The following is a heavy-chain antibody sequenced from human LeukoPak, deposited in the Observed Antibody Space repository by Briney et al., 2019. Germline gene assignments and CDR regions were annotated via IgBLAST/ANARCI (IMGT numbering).Heavy chain of an antibody. CDR3: ARDPPGRPYSSSSYG. Sequence: ASVKVSCKAFGYTFTSNYMHWVRQAPGQGPEWMGVISPSGGSTTYAQKFQGRVTITADKSTSTTYMELSSLRSEDTAVYYCARDPPGRPYSSSSYGWGQGTLVTVSS. CDR1: GYTFTSNY. CDR2: ISPSGGST. D-gene: IGHD6-6*01. V-gene: IGHV1-46*01. J-gene: IGHJ4*02.